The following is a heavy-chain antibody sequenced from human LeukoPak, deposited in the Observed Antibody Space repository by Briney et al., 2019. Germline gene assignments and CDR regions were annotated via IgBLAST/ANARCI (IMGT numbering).Heavy chain of an antibody. V-gene: IGHV1-8*01. J-gene: IGHJ4*02. CDR2: INPNSGNT. D-gene: IGHD1-26*01. Sequence: GASVKVSCKASGYTFTSHDINCVRQATGQGLECVGYINPNSGNTGYAQKFQGRVTLTRDTSINTAYMELTSLRSEDTAVYYCTRVPRESYSHWGQGTLVTVSS. CDR1: GYTFTSHD. CDR3: TRVPRESYSH.